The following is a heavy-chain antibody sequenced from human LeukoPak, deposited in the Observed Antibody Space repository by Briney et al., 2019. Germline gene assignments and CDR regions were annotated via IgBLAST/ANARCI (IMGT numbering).Heavy chain of an antibody. CDR1: GGTFSSYA. V-gene: IGHV1-69*05. CDR3: ASVLAAAGRTY. D-gene: IGHD6-13*01. J-gene: IGHJ4*02. Sequence: GASVKVSCKASGGTFSSYAISLVRQAPGQGLEWMGRIIPIFGTANYAQKFQGRVTITTDESTSTAYMELSSLRSEDTAVYYCASVLAAAGRTYWGQGTLVTVSS. CDR2: IIPIFGTA.